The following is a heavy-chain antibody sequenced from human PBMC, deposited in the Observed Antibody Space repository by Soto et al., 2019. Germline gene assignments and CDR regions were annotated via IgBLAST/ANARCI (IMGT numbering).Heavy chain of an antibody. J-gene: IGHJ4*02. CDR2: IKSKPDGETT. D-gene: IGHD3-3*01. CDR1: GFAFTNVW. V-gene: IGHV3-15*07. Sequence: QLVESGGGLVKPGGSLALSCAGSGFAFTNVWLHWVRQAPGKGLEWVGRIKSKPDGETTDYAAPVKGRFTISRDDSTNTLYLQMNSLQTEDSGLYYCNTDYDFGGGHTPLWCQGTVVSVSS. CDR3: NTDYDFGGGHTPL.